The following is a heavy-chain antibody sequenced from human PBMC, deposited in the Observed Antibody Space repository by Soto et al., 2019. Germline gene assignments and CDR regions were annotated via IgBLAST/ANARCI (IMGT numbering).Heavy chain of an antibody. CDR2: ISHDGSNK. Sequence: QVQLVESGGGVVQPGRSLRLSCAASGFTFSSYAMHWVRQAPGKGLAWVAIISHDGSNKYYADSVEGRFTISRDNSKNTLYLHMNSLRAEDTAVYYCAKHTAYSYGFPFDYGGQGTLVTVSS. CDR3: AKHTAYSYGFPFDY. D-gene: IGHD5-18*01. CDR1: GFTFSSYA. J-gene: IGHJ4*02. V-gene: IGHV3-30*18.